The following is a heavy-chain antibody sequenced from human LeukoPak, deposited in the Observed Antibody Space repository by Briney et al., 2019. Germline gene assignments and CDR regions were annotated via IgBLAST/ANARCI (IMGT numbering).Heavy chain of an antibody. CDR2: INHSGST. CDR3: GRVGSRYYGSGSFPYYYYYMDV. V-gene: IGHV4-34*01. Sequence: SETLSLTCAVYGGSFSGYYWSWIRQPPGKGLEWIGEINHSGSTNYNPSLKSRVTISVDTSKNQFSLKLSSVTAADTAVYYCGRVGSRYYGSGSFPYYYYYMDVWGKGTTVTVSS. CDR1: GGSFSGYY. J-gene: IGHJ6*03. D-gene: IGHD3-10*01.